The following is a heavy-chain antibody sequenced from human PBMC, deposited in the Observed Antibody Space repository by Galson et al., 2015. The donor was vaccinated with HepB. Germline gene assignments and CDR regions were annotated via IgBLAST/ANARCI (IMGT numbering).Heavy chain of an antibody. D-gene: IGHD5-18*01. Sequence: LSLTCAVYGGSFSGYYWSWIRQPPGKGLEWIGEINHSGSTNYNPSLKSRVTISVDTSKNQFSLKLSSVTAADTAVYYCARARYSYGWYYGMDVWGQGTTVTVSS. CDR3: ARARYSYGWYYGMDV. CDR1: GGSFSGYY. J-gene: IGHJ6*02. V-gene: IGHV4-34*01. CDR2: INHSGST.